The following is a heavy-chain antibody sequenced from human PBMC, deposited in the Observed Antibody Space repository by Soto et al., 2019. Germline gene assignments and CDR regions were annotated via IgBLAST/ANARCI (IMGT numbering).Heavy chain of an antibody. CDR3: ARDIDRYSYGLDY. V-gene: IGHV3-33*01. CDR2: VWYDGDNK. Sequence: QVQLVASGGGVVQPGTSLRLSCEASGFTVSSYAMHWVRQAPGKGPEWVAVVWYDGDNKYYADSVKGRFTISRDNSKNTLYLQMNSLRAEETAVYYCARDIDRYSYGLDYWGQGTLVTVSS. D-gene: IGHD5-18*01. CDR1: GFTVSSYA. J-gene: IGHJ4*02.